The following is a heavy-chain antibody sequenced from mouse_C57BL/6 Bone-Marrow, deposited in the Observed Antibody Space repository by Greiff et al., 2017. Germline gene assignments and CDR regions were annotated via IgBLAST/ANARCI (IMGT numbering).Heavy chain of an antibody. CDR1: GYAFSSSW. D-gene: IGHD4-1*01. Sequence: QVQLKQSGPELVKPGASVTISCKASGYAFSSSWMNWVKQRPGKGLEWIGRIYPGDGDTNYNGKFKGKATLTADKSSSTAYMQLSSLTSEDSAVYFCARWNWDWYFDVWGTGTTVTVSS. V-gene: IGHV1-82*01. J-gene: IGHJ1*03. CDR3: ARWNWDWYFDV. CDR2: IYPGDGDT.